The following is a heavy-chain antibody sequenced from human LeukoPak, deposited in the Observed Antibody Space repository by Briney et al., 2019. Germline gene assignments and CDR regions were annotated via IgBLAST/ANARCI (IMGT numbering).Heavy chain of an antibody. CDR1: GFTFSSYS. D-gene: IGHD3-22*01. J-gene: IGHJ4*02. V-gene: IGHV3-21*01. CDR3: ARDPDTYYYDSSGYYYV. CDR2: ISSSSSYI. Sequence: GGSLRLSCAASGFTFSSYSMNWVRQAPGKGLGWVSSISSSSSYIYYADSVKGRFTISRDNAKNSLYLQMNSLRAEDTAVYYCARDPDTYYYDSSGYYYVWGQGTLVTVSS.